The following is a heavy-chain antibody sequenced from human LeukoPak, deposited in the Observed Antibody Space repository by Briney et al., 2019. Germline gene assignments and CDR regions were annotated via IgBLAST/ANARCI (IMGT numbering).Heavy chain of an antibody. V-gene: IGHV3-30-3*01. D-gene: IGHD3-10*01. Sequence: GGSLRLSCVASGFTFSSYAMHWVRQAPGKGLEWLAVISYDGTNKYYADSVKGRFTISRDNSKNTLYLQMNSLRAEDTAVYYCAKDSRGAKIPANWFDPWGQGTLVTVSS. CDR1: GFTFSSYA. CDR2: ISYDGTNK. J-gene: IGHJ5*02. CDR3: AKDSRGAKIPANWFDP.